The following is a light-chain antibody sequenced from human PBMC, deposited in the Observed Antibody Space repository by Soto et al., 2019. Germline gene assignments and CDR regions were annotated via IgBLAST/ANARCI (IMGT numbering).Light chain of an antibody. CDR2: DVS. V-gene: IGLV2-11*01. Sequence: QSALTQPRSVSGSPGQSVTISCTGTSSDVGGYNYVSWYQQHPGKAPKLMIYDVSKRPSGVPDRFSGSKSGNTASLTISGLQAEDGADYYCCSYAGSYTFERVFGGGTKLTVL. J-gene: IGLJ3*02. CDR1: SSDVGGYNY. CDR3: CSYAGSYTFERV.